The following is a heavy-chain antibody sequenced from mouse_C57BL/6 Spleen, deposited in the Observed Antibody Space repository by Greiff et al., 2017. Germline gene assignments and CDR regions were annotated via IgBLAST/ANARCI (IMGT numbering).Heavy chain of an antibody. D-gene: IGHD1-1*01. CDR2: IHPHSGST. CDR1: GYTFTSYW. V-gene: IGHV1-64*01. Sequence: QVQLQQPGAELVKPGASVKLSCKASGYTFTSYWMHWVKQRPGQGLEWIGMIHPHSGSTNYNEKFKSKTTLTVDKSSSTAYMQLSSLTSEDSAIYYCARWSTTVGDDYFDYWGQGTTLTVSS. CDR3: ARWSTTVGDDYFDY. J-gene: IGHJ2*01.